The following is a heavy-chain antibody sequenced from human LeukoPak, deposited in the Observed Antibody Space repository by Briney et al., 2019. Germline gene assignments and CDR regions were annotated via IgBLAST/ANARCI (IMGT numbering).Heavy chain of an antibody. V-gene: IGHV4-61*01. CDR3: ARGYGRFYYFYY. J-gene: IGHJ4*02. CDR2: IYYSGST. Sequence: SETLSLTCTVSGGSVSSGSYYWSWIRQPPGKGLEWIGYIYYSGSTNYNPSLKSRVTISVDTSKNQFSLKLSSVTAADTAVYYCARGYGRFYYFYYWGQGTLVTVSS. D-gene: IGHD3-3*01. CDR1: GGSVSSGSYY.